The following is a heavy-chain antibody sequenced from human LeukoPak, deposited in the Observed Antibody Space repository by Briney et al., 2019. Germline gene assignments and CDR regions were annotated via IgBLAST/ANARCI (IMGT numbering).Heavy chain of an antibody. D-gene: IGHD3-9*01. CDR2: IYSGGST. CDR3: ARGLRYDILTGYGSQNPYYFDY. J-gene: IGHJ4*02. V-gene: IGHV3-53*01. CDR1: GFTVSSNY. Sequence: GGSLLLSCAASGFTVSSNYMSWVRPAPGKGLEWVSVIYSGGSTYYADSVKGRFTISRDNSKNTLYLQMNSLRAEDTAVYYCARGLRYDILTGYGSQNPYYFDYWGQGTLVTVSS.